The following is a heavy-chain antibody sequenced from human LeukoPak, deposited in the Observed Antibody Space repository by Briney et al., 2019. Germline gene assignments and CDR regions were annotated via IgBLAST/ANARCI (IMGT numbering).Heavy chain of an antibody. D-gene: IGHD6-13*01. CDR3: ARAVGDSSSWVYYFDY. V-gene: IGHV1-8*01. Sequence: ASVKVSCKASGYTFTSYDINWVRQATGQGLEWMGWMNPNSGNTGYAQKFQGRVTTTRNTSISTAYMELSSLRSEDTAVYYCARAVGDSSSWVYYFDYWGQGTLVTVSS. J-gene: IGHJ4*02. CDR1: GYTFTSYD. CDR2: MNPNSGNT.